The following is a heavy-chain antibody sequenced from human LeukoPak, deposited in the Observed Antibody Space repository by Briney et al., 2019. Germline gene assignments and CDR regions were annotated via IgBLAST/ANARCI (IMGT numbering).Heavy chain of an antibody. D-gene: IGHD3-22*01. CDR3: TREPDRNYYDTSIRYFDY. CDR2: IRSKAYGGTT. Sequence: GGSLRLSCTASGFTFGDYAMSWFRQAPGKGLEWVGFIRSKAYGGTTEYAASVKGRFTISRDDPKSIAYLQMNSLKTEDTAVYYCTREPDRNYYDTSIRYFDYWGQGTLVTVSS. CDR1: GFTFGDYA. J-gene: IGHJ4*02. V-gene: IGHV3-49*03.